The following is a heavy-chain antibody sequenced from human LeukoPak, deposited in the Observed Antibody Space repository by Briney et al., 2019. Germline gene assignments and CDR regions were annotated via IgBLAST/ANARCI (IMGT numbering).Heavy chain of an antibody. Sequence: PSETLSLTCTVSPDSTTSNFWSWVRQPPGKGLEWIGEIHRSGSTNYNPSLQSRVTISIDRSKNQIALESPSVTAADTAVYYCAREIVGGFNPGAYWGQGTLVTVSS. CDR1: PDSTTSNF. CDR2: IHRSGST. D-gene: IGHD1-14*01. CDR3: AREIVGGFNPGAY. V-gene: IGHV4-4*02. J-gene: IGHJ4*02.